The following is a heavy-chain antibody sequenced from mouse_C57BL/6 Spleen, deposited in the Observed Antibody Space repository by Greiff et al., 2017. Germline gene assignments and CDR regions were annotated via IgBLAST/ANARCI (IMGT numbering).Heavy chain of an antibody. J-gene: IGHJ4*01. CDR3: ARRDDYDGGTYAMDY. CDR2: FHPYNDDT. Sequence: QVQLQQSGAELVKPGASVKMSCKASGYTFTTYPLEWMKQNHGKSLEWIGNFHPYNDDTKYNEKFKGKATLTVEKSSSTVYLELSRLTSDDSAVYYCARRDDYDGGTYAMDYWGQGTSVTVSS. CDR1: GYTFTTYP. V-gene: IGHV1-47*01. D-gene: IGHD2-4*01.